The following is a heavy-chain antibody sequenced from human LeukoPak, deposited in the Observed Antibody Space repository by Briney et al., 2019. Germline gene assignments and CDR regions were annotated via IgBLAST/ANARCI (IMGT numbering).Heavy chain of an antibody. Sequence: SLRLSCAASGFTFDDYAMHWVRQAPGKGLGWVSGISWNSGSIGYADSVKGRFTISRDNAKNSLYLQMNSLRAEDTALYYCAKDLAMVDYYYGMDVWGQGTTVTVSS. V-gene: IGHV3-9*01. J-gene: IGHJ6*02. CDR3: AKDLAMVDYYYGMDV. CDR2: ISWNSGSI. CDR1: GFTFDDYA. D-gene: IGHD5-18*01.